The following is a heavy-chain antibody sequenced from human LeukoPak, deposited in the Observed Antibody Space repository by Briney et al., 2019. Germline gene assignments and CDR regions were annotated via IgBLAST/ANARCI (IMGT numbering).Heavy chain of an antibody. CDR3: ARGSRPTTSFQYYYYGMDV. V-gene: IGHV3-11*01. CDR1: GSMFSDYY. CDR2: ISSSGRTI. Sequence: GGSLRLSCAASGSMFSDYYIFWIRQAPGKGLEWVSYISSSGRTIYYADSVKGRFTVSRDNAKNSLDVQMNSLRAEDTAVYYCARGSRPTTSFQYYYYGMDVWGQGTTVTVSS. D-gene: IGHD4-11*01. J-gene: IGHJ6*02.